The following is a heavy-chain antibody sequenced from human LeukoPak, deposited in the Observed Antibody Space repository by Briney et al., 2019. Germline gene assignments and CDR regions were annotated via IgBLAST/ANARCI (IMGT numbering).Heavy chain of an antibody. V-gene: IGHV3-30*18. D-gene: IGHD3-10*01. Sequence: GGSLRLSCAASGFTFSSYGMHWVRQAPGKGLEWVAVISYDGGNKYYADSVKGRFTISRDNSKNTLYLQMNSLRAEDTAVYYCAKQSRRFLYYYGMDVWGQGTTVTVSS. CDR1: GFTFSSYG. J-gene: IGHJ6*02. CDR3: AKQSRRFLYYYGMDV. CDR2: ISYDGGNK.